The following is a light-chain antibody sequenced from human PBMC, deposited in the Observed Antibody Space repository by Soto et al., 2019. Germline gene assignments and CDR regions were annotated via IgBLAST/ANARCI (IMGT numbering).Light chain of an antibody. Sequence: EIMMTQSPATLSVSPWERAALSCRASQSVNSYLAWYQHKPGQAPRLLIYHASNRATGIPARFSGRGSGTDFTLTISSLEAEDFAVYYCQQRSNWPPTWTFGQGTKVDIK. CDR2: HAS. CDR3: QQRSNWPPTWT. J-gene: IGKJ1*01. V-gene: IGKV3-11*01. CDR1: QSVNSY.